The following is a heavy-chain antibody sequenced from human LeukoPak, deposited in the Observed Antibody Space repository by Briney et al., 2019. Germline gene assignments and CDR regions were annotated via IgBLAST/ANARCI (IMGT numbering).Heavy chain of an antibody. CDR1: GYTFTTQH. D-gene: IGHD6-13*01. CDR3: ARVRIGQQLDKYYYYAMDV. J-gene: IGHJ6*02. V-gene: IGHV1-2*02. Sequence: GASVKVSCKASGYTFTTQHMHWVRQAPGQGLEWMGWINPNSGGTNYAQKFQGRVTMTTDTSISTAYMEVSRLRSDDTAVYYCARVRIGQQLDKYYYYAMDVWGQGTTVTVSS. CDR2: INPNSGGT.